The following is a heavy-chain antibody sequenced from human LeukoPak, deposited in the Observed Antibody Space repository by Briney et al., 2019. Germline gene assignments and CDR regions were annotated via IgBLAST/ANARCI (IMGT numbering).Heavy chain of an antibody. CDR3: AKDPMRRKDTAMGRTDY. CDR1: GFTFSSYA. Sequence: GGSLRLSCAASGFTFSSYAMHWVRQAPGKGLEYVSAISSNGGSTYYANSVKGRFTISRDNSKNTLYLQMGSLRAEDMAVYYCAKDPMRRKDTAMGRTDYWGQGTLVTVSS. D-gene: IGHD5-18*01. CDR2: ISSNGGST. V-gene: IGHV3-64*01. J-gene: IGHJ4*02.